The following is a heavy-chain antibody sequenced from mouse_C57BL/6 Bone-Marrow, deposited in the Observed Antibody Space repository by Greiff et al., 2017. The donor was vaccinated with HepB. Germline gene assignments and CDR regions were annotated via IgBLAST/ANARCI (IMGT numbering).Heavy chain of an antibody. J-gene: IGHJ4*01. CDR1: GFTFSSYT. CDR2: ISGGGGNT. CDR3: ARQGVLYAMDY. Sequence: EVKLVEPGGGLVKPGGSLKFSCAASGFTFSSYTMSWVRQTPEKRLEWVATISGGGGNTYYPDSVKGRFTITRDKAKNTLYLQMSSLRSEDTAVYYCARQGVLYAMDYWGQGTSVTVSS. V-gene: IGHV5-9*04.